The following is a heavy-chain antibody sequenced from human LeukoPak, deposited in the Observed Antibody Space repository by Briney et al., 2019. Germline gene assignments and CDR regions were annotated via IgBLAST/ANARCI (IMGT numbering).Heavy chain of an antibody. Sequence: GGSLRLSCVASGFTFSDHGFHWVRQAPGKGLEWVAFIRYDGSNTYYTDSVKGRFTISRDNSKNTLYLQMNSLRVEDTALYYCARVRSVGGNPHAFNIWGQGTMVTASS. J-gene: IGHJ3*02. CDR2: IRYDGSNT. V-gene: IGHV3-30*02. CDR1: GFTFSDHG. CDR3: ARVRSVGGNPHAFNI. D-gene: IGHD4-23*01.